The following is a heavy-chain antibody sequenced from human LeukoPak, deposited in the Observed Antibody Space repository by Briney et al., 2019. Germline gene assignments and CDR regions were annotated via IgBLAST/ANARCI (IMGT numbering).Heavy chain of an antibody. CDR1: GGSISSSICY. J-gene: IGHJ4*02. CDR3: ARHRHAPDFEG. CDR2: IYYSGST. Sequence: SETLSRTCTVSGGSISSSICYWAWVRQPPGKGLEWIGSIYYSGSTYYGPSLKSRVTISVDTSKNQFSLNLNSVTAADTAVYYCARHRHAPDFEGWGQVTLVTVSS. D-gene: IGHD3-9*01. V-gene: IGHV4-39*01.